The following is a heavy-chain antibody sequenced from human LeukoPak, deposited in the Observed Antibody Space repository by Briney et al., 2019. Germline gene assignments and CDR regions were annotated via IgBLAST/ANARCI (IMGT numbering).Heavy chain of an antibody. J-gene: IGHJ4*02. Sequence: ASVKVSCKASGYTFTSYGISWVRQAPGQGLEWMGWISTYNGNTNYAQELQGRVTMTTDTSTSTAYMELRSLRSDDTAVYYCARAPYYDILTGYYYFDYWGQGTLVTVSS. V-gene: IGHV1-18*01. CDR1: GYTFTSYG. CDR3: ARAPYYDILTGYYYFDY. D-gene: IGHD3-9*01. CDR2: ISTYNGNT.